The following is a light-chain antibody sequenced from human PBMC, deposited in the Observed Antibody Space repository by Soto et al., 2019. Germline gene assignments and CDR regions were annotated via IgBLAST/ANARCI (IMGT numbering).Light chain of an antibody. CDR1: QSVSSSF. CDR3: QQFGSLPWT. V-gene: IGKV3-20*01. J-gene: IGKJ1*01. Sequence: EIVLTQSPGTLSLSPGERATLSCRASQSVSSSFLVWYQQKAGQAPRLLIYGASSRATGVPDRFSGSWSGTDFTLTISRLEPEDSAVYYCQQFGSLPWTFGQGTKVAIK. CDR2: GAS.